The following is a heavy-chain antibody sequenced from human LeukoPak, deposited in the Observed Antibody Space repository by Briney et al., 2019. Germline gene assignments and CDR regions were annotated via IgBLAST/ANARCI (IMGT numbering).Heavy chain of an antibody. D-gene: IGHD2-15*01. CDR2: INPNSGGT. J-gene: IGHJ1*01. CDR1: GYTFTAYY. V-gene: IGHV1-2*02. Sequence: ASVKVSCKASGYTFTAYYMHWVRQAPGQGLEWMGWINPNSGGTNYAQKFQGRVTMTRDTSISTAYMELSRLRSDDTAVYYCVRGDCSGVSCYLPEYFRHWGQGTLVTVSS. CDR3: VRGDCSGVSCYLPEYFRH.